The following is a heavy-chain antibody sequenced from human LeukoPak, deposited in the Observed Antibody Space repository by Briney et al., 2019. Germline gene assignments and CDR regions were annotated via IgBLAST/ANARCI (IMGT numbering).Heavy chain of an antibody. CDR3: ARGEYYYDSSGYGGGYWFDP. J-gene: IGHJ5*02. D-gene: IGHD3-22*01. CDR2: IYHSGST. CDR1: GGSISSGGYS. V-gene: IGHV4-30-2*01. Sequence: PSETLSLTCAVSGGSISSGGYSWSWIRQPPGKGLESIGYIYHSGSTYYNPSLKSRVTISVDRSKNQFSLKLSSVTAADTAVYYCARGEYYYDSSGYGGGYWFDPWGQGTLVTVSS.